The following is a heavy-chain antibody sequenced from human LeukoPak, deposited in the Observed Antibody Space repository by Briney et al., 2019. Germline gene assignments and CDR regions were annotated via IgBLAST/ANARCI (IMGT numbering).Heavy chain of an antibody. D-gene: IGHD6-13*01. J-gene: IGHJ5*02. V-gene: IGHV1-18*01. CDR3: ARVLAAAGTRYWFDP. Sequence: ASVKVSCKASGYTFTSYGISWVRQAPRQGLEWMGWISAYNGNTNYAQKLQGRVTMTTDTSTSTAYMELRSLRSDDTAVYYCARVLAAAGTRYWFDPWGQGTLVTVSS. CDR1: GYTFTSYG. CDR2: ISAYNGNT.